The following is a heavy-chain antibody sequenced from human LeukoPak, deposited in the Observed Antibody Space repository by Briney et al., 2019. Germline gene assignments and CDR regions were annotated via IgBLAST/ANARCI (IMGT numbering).Heavy chain of an antibody. CDR3: ARDLVVPAATGDY. Sequence: GASVKVSCKASVGTFSSYAISWVRQAPGQGLEWMGGIIPIFGTANYAQKFQGRVTITADESTSTAYMELSSLRSEDTAVYYCARDLVVPAATGDYWGQGTLVTVSS. J-gene: IGHJ4*02. D-gene: IGHD2-2*01. V-gene: IGHV1-69*13. CDR2: IIPIFGTA. CDR1: VGTFSSYA.